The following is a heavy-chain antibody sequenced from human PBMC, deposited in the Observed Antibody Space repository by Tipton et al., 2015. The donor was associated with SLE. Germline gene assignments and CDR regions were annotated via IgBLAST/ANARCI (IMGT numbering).Heavy chain of an antibody. V-gene: IGHV4-59*12. CDR2: IYYSGST. Sequence: PGLVKPSETLSLTCTVSGGSISSYYWSWIRQPPGKGLEWIGYIYYSGSTNYNPSLKSRVSISVDPSKNQFSLKLSSVTAADTAVYYCASQGRWEYYFDYWGQGTLVTVSS. J-gene: IGHJ4*02. CDR1: GGSISSYY. CDR3: ASQGRWEYYFDY. D-gene: IGHD1-26*01.